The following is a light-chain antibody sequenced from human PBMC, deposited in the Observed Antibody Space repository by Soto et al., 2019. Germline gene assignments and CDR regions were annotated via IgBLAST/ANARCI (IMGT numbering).Light chain of an antibody. Sequence: EVVMTQSPATLSVSPGERATLSCRASQNVHSNLAWYQQKPGQAPSLLISYASTRATGIPARFSGSGSATEFTLTTSSLQSEDFGVYYGQHYSSWPPTFGPGTKVEIK. CDR1: QNVHSN. CDR3: QHYSSWPPT. V-gene: IGKV3-15*01. CDR2: YAS. J-gene: IGKJ3*01.